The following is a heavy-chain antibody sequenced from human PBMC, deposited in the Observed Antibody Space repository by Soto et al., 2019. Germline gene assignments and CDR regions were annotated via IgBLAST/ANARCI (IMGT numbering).Heavy chain of an antibody. J-gene: IGHJ6*03. Sequence: GGSLRLSCAASGFTFSSYWMSWVRQAPGKGLEWVANIKQDGSEKYYVDSVKGRFTISRDNAKNSLYLQMNSLRAEDTAVYYCARDLDYSSGWHPRDYYYMDVWGKGTTVTVSS. CDR2: IKQDGSEK. CDR1: GFTFSSYW. D-gene: IGHD6-19*01. CDR3: ARDLDYSSGWHPRDYYYMDV. V-gene: IGHV3-7*01.